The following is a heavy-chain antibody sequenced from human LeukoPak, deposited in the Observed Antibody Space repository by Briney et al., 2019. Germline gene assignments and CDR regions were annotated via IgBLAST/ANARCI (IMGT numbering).Heavy chain of an antibody. CDR2: ISSSGSTI. CDR1: GFTFSDYY. Sequence: PGGSLRLSCAASGFTFSDYYMCWIRQAPGKGLEWVSYISSSGSTIYYADSVKGRFTISRDNAKNSLYLQMDSLRAEDTAVCYCARDEYSSGWTYSGDYWGQGTLVTVSS. CDR3: ARDEYSSGWTYSGDY. V-gene: IGHV3-11*01. J-gene: IGHJ4*02. D-gene: IGHD6-19*01.